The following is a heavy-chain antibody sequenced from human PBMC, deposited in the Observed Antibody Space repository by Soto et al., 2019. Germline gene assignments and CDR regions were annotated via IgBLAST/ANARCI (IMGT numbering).Heavy chain of an antibody. J-gene: IGHJ6*01. CDR3: ARDLVGYCSSTSCPTGGYYYYGMDG. D-gene: IGHD2-2*01. CDR2: IYYSGST. CDR1: GGSISSGDYY. V-gene: IGHV4-30-4*01. Sequence: PSETLSLTCTVSGGSISSGDYYWSWIRQPPGKGLEWIGSIYYSGSTYYNPSLKSRVTISVDTSKNQFSLKLSSVTAADTAVYYCARDLVGYCSSTSCPTGGYYYYGMDGWGQGTTVTVAS.